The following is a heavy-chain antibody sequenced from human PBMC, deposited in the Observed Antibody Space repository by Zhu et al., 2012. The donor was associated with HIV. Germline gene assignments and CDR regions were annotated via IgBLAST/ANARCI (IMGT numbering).Heavy chain of an antibody. J-gene: IGHJ4*02. CDR2: INHSGST. CDR1: GGSFSGYY. Sequence: QVQLQQWGAGLLKPSETLSLTCAVYGGSFSGYYWSWIRQPPGRGLEWIGEINHSGSTNYNPSLKSRVTISVDTSKNQFSLKLSSVTAADTAVYYCASADSSSPFDYWAREPWSPSPQ. V-gene: IGHV4-34*01. D-gene: IGHD6-13*01. CDR3: ASADSSSPFDY.